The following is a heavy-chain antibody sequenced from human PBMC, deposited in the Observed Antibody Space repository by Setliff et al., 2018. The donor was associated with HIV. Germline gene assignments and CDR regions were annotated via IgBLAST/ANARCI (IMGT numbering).Heavy chain of an antibody. CDR3: TTRTNFWSGYYTGN. CDR2: ISYDGSNK. Sequence: PGGSLRLSCAASGFTFSSYAMHWVRQAPGKGLEWVAVISYDGSNKYYADSVKGRFTISRDNSKNTLYLQMNSLKTEDTAVYYCTTRTNFWSGYYTGNSGQGTLVTVSS. CDR1: GFTFSSYA. J-gene: IGHJ4*02. D-gene: IGHD3-3*01. V-gene: IGHV3-30*04.